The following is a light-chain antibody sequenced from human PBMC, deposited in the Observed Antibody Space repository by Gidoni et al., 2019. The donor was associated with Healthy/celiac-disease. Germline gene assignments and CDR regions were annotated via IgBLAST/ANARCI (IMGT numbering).Light chain of an antibody. CDR1: QSISSW. CDR2: KAS. CDR3: QHGKT. Sequence: DIQMTQSPSTLSASVGDRVTITCRASQSISSWLAWYQQKPGKAPKILIYKASSLESGVPSRFSASGSGTEFTLIISSLQPDDFATYYCQHGKTFGQGTKVEIK. V-gene: IGKV1-5*03. J-gene: IGKJ1*01.